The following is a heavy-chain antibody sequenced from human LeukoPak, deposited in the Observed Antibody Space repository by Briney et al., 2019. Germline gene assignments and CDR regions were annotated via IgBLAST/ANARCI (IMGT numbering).Heavy chain of an antibody. CDR2: ISSSSSTI. CDR3: ARHEVGRWLHESPFDY. Sequence: GGSLRLSCAASGFTFSSYSMNWVRQAPGKGLEWVSYISSSSSTIYYADSVKGRFTISRDNAKNSLYLQMNSLRAEDTAVYYCARHEVGRWLHESPFDYWGQGTLVTVSS. V-gene: IGHV3-48*01. D-gene: IGHD5-24*01. J-gene: IGHJ4*02. CDR1: GFTFSSYS.